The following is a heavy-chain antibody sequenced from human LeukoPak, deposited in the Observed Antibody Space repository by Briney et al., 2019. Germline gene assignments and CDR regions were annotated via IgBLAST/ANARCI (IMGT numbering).Heavy chain of an antibody. D-gene: IGHD3-10*01. CDR3: ARSVMVRGRYYYYYGMDV. CDR2: IIPIFGTA. V-gene: IGHV1-69*01. J-gene: IGHJ6*02. Sequence: GASVKVSCTASGGTFSSYAISWVRQAPGQGLEWMGGIIPIFGTANYAQKFQGRVTITADESTSTAYMELSSLRSEDTAVYYCARSVMVRGRYYYYYGMDVWGQGTTVTVSS. CDR1: GGTFSSYA.